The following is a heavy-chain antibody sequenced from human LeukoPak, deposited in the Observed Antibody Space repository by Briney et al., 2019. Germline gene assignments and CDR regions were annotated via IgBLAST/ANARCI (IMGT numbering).Heavy chain of an antibody. D-gene: IGHD3-10*02. V-gene: IGHV3-30*03. J-gene: IGHJ4*02. CDR2: ISYDGSNK. Sequence: GGSLRLSCAASGFTFSSYGMHWVRQAPGKGLEWVAVISYDGSNKYYADSVKGRFTISRDNSKNTLYLQMNSLRAEDTAVYYCASSDMFRVYYFDYWGQGILVTVSS. CDR1: GFTFSSYG. CDR3: ASSDMFRVYYFDY.